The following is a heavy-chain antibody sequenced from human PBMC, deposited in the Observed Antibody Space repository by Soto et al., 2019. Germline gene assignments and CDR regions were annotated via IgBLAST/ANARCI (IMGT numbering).Heavy chain of an antibody. D-gene: IGHD4-17*01. V-gene: IGHV1-69*12. CDR2: IIPIFGTA. Sequence: QVQLVQSGAEVKKPGSSVKVSCKASGGTFSSYAISWVRQAPGQGLEWMGGIIPIFGTANYAQKFQGRVTITADESTSTAYMELSSLRSEDTAVYYCARGSSPTVVTYYYYGMDVWGQGTTVTVSS. CDR3: ARGSSPTVVTYYYYGMDV. CDR1: GGTFSSYA. J-gene: IGHJ6*02.